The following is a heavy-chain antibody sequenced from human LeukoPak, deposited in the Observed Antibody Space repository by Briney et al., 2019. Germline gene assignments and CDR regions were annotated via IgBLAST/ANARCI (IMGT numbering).Heavy chain of an antibody. CDR1: GFTFSSYS. Sequence: GGSLRLSCAASGFTFSSYSMTWVRQAPGKGLEWVSAIGGNGGSTYYADSVKGRFTISRDNSKDTLYLQMNSLRAEDTAVYYCARDRSSSWSGMDYWGQGTLVTVSS. V-gene: IGHV3-23*01. D-gene: IGHD6-13*01. CDR2: IGGNGGST. J-gene: IGHJ4*02. CDR3: ARDRSSSWSGMDY.